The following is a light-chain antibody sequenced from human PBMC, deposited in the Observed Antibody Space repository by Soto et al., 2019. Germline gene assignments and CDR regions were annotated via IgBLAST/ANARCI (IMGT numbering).Light chain of an antibody. CDR3: QQRSNWPQLT. J-gene: IGKJ4*01. V-gene: IGKV3-11*01. CDR2: DAS. Sequence: EIVLTQSPATLSLSPGERATLSCRASQSVSKYFAWYQQKPGQAPRLLIHDASNRATGIPARFSGSGSGTDFTLTISSLEAEDVGVYYCQQRSNWPQLTFGGGTKVEIK. CDR1: QSVSKY.